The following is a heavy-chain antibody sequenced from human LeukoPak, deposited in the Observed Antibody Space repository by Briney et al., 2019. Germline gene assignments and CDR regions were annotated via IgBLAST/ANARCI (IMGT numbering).Heavy chain of an antibody. CDR1: GGSISSRPYY. V-gene: IGHV4-39*07. D-gene: IGHD6-6*01. J-gene: IGHJ6*03. CDR3: ARDFSSSSGVYYYYYMDV. CDR2: ISYSGTT. Sequence: SETLSLTCTVSGGSISSRPYYWGWVRQSPGKGLEWIGTISYSGTTYYNPSLKSRVTISLDTSKNQFSLKLSSVTAADTAIYYCARDFSSSSGVYYYYYMDVWGKGTTVTVSS.